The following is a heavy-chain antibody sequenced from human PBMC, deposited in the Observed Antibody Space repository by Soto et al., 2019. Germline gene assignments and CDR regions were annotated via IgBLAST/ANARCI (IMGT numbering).Heavy chain of an antibody. CDR1: GFTFSSYA. CDR2: ISINGGST. Sequence: EVQLVESGGGLVQPGGSLRLSCAASGFTFSSYAMHWVRQAPGKGLEYVAAISINGGSTYYANSVKGRFTISRDNSKNTLYLQMGSLRAEDMDVYYCARGGRGYEFDYWGQGALVSVSS. J-gene: IGHJ4*02. CDR3: ARGGRGYEFDY. D-gene: IGHD5-12*01. V-gene: IGHV3-64*01.